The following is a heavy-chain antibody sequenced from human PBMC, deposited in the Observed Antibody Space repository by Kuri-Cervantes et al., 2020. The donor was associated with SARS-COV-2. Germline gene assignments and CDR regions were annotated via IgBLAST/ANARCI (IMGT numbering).Heavy chain of an antibody. D-gene: IGHD3-10*01. V-gene: IGHV4-39*01. Sequence: GSLRLSCTVSGGSISSNSYYWGWIRQPPGKGLEWNGSIYYSASTYYNPSLKSRVTISVDTSKNQFSLTLSSVTAADTAVYYCARYYNEGYFDYWGQGTLVTVSS. CDR1: GGSISSNSYY. CDR3: ARYYNEGYFDY. CDR2: IYYSAST. J-gene: IGHJ4*02.